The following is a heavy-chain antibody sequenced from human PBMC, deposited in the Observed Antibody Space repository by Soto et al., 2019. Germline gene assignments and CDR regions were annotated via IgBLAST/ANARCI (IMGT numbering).Heavy chain of an antibody. D-gene: IGHD6-13*01. CDR2: ISGSGGST. CDR1: GFTFSSYA. V-gene: IGHV3-23*01. CDR3: ARDRNGAAAPPLFYYYYYGMDV. J-gene: IGHJ6*02. Sequence: PGGSLRLSCAASGFTFSSYAMSWVRQAPGKGLEWVSAISGSGGSTYYADSVKGRFTISRDNSKNTLYLQMNSLRAEDTAVYYCARDRNGAAAPPLFYYYYYGMDVWGQGTTVTVSS.